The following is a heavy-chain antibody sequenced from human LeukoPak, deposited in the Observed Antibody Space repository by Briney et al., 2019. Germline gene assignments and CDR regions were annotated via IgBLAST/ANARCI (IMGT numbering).Heavy chain of an antibody. J-gene: IGHJ4*02. D-gene: IGHD3-22*01. CDR3: ARDSAYDSSGYAVDY. CDR1: GGSISSYY. CDR2: IYYSGST. V-gene: IGHV4-59*01. Sequence: PSETLSLTCTVSGGSISSYYWSWIRQPPGKGLEWIGYIYYSGSTNYNPSLKSRVTISVDTSKNQFSLKLSSVTAADTAVYYCARDSAYDSSGYAVDYWGQGTLVAVSS.